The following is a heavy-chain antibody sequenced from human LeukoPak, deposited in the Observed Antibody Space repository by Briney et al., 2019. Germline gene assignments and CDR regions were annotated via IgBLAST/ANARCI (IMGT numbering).Heavy chain of an antibody. CDR1: GFTVSNNY. V-gene: IGHV3-66*01. Sequence: GGSLRLSCAASGFTVSNNYMNWVRQAPGKGLEWVSVIHSGGSTYYADSVRGRFFISRGNSKNTLYVQMNTLRAEDTAVYYCARGPDIVVVPANYGMDVWGQGTTVTVSS. CDR3: ARGPDIVVVPANYGMDV. D-gene: IGHD2-2*01. CDR2: IHSGGST. J-gene: IGHJ6*02.